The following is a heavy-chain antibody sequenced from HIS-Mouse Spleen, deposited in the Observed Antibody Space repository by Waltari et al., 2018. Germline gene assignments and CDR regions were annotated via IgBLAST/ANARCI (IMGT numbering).Heavy chain of an antibody. CDR2: IYTSGST. CDR3: ARDIGGSNVAGTTFFDY. J-gene: IGHJ4*02. D-gene: IGHD1-1*01. V-gene: IGHV4-4*07. CDR1: GGSISSYY. Sequence: QVQLQESGPGLVKPSETLSLTCPVPGGSISSYYWSWILQPAGTGLEWIGRIYTSGSTNYNPSLKSRVTMSVDTSKNQFSLKLSSVTAADTAVYYCARDIGGSNVAGTTFFDYWGQGTLVTVSS.